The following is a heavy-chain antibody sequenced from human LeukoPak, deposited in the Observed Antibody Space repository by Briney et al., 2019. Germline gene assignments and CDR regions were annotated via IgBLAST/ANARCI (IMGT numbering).Heavy chain of an antibody. CDR2: IYFSGGT. Sequence: PSESLSLTCTVSGDSIINSFYWGWIRQPPGKGLGWLGSIYFSGGTYYNPPLNSRVTMSIDRSKNQFSLKLTSVSVADTALYYCARRGPRTDSFPALFDYWGQGVLVTVSS. D-gene: IGHD2-15*01. CDR1: GDSIINSFY. CDR3: ARRGPRTDSFPALFDY. J-gene: IGHJ4*02. V-gene: IGHV4-39*01.